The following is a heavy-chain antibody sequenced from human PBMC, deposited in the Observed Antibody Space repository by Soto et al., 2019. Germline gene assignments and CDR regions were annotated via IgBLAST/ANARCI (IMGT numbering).Heavy chain of an antibody. CDR3: ARALSRKYYDSSGYYYGAFDI. CDR2: ISYDGSNK. CDR1: GFTFSSYA. J-gene: IGHJ3*02. Sequence: QVQLVESGGGVVQPGRSLRLSCAASGFTFSSYAMHWVRQAPGKGLEWVAVISYDGSNKYYADSVKGRFTISRDNSKNTLYLPMNSLRAEDTAVYYCARALSRKYYDSSGYYYGAFDIWGQGTMVTVSS. D-gene: IGHD3-22*01. V-gene: IGHV3-30-3*01.